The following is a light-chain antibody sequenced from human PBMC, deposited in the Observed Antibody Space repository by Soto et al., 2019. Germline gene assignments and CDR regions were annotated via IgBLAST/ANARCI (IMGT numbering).Light chain of an antibody. CDR3: SSYTSSSIPYV. Sequence: QSVLTQPASVSGSPGQSITISCTGTSSDVGGYNYFSWYQQHPGKAPKLMIYDVSNRPSGVSIRFSGSKSGNTASLTISGLQAEDEADYYCSSYTSSSIPYVFGTGTKVTVL. V-gene: IGLV2-14*01. CDR2: DVS. CDR1: SSDVGGYNY. J-gene: IGLJ1*01.